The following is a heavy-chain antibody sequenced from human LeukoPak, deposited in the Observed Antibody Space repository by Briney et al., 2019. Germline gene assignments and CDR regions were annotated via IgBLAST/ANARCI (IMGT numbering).Heavy chain of an antibody. V-gene: IGHV1-2*02. Sequence: VASVKVSCKASGYTFTNYFVHWVRQAPGQGLEWMGWISPQSGDTNSAQKFEGRVTMTRDTSIVTSYMELSSLTSDDTAVYYCARAFYITYDLWGQGTRVTVSS. CDR2: ISPQSGDT. J-gene: IGHJ5*02. CDR3: ARAFYITYDL. D-gene: IGHD3-10*01. CDR1: GYTFTNYF.